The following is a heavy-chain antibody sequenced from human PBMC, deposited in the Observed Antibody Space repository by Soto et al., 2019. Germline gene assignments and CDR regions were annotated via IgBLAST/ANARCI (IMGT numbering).Heavy chain of an antibody. CDR3: AHLFIGVVPGDYYFDY. CDR2: SYWDDDK. V-gene: IGHV2-5*02. CDR1: GFSLSTSGVG. D-gene: IGHD2-2*01. J-gene: IGHJ4*02. Sequence: QITLKESGPTLVKPTQTLTLTCTFSGFSLSTSGVGVGWIRQPPGKALEWLALSYWDDDKRYSPSLKSRLTIATDTSKNQGVLTMTNKYPLDTATYHSAHLFIGVVPGDYYFDYWGQGTLVTVSS.